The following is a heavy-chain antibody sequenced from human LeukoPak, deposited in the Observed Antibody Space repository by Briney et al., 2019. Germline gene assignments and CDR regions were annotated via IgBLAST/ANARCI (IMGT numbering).Heavy chain of an antibody. CDR1: GGTFSSYA. CDR3: ARGDTTVTNTQFDY. J-gene: IGHJ4*02. V-gene: IGHV1-69*06. CDR2: IIPIFGTA. Sequence: ASVKVSCKASGGTFSSYAISWVRQAPGQGLEWMGGIIPIFGTANYAQKSQGRVTITADKSTSTAYMELSSLRSEDSAVYYCARGDTTVTNTQFDYWGQGTLVTVSS. D-gene: IGHD4-17*01.